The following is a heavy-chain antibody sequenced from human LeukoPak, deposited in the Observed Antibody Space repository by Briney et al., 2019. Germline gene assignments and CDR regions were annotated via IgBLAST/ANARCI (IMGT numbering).Heavy chain of an antibody. D-gene: IGHD4-23*01. V-gene: IGHV3-7*01. CDR2: IKPDGSEK. CDR3: ARGKLSFDY. J-gene: IGHJ4*02. CDR1: GFIFSNYY. Sequence: GGSLRLSCAASGFIFSNYYMNWVRQAPGKGLEWVANIKPDGSEKDYVDSVKGRFTISRDNAKNSLDLQMNSLRVEDTAVYYCARGKLSFDYWGQGTLVTVSS.